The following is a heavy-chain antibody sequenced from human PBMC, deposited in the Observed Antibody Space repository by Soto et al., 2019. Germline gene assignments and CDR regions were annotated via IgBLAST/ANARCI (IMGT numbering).Heavy chain of an antibody. V-gene: IGHV4-39*01. CDR1: GGSISSSSYY. Sequence: QLQLQESGPGLVKPSETLSLTCTVSGGSISSSSYYWGWIRQPPGKGLEWIGSIYYSGSTYYNPSLKSRVTISADTSKNQFSLKLSSVTAADTAVYYCARRGGVGATTYDYWGQGTLVTVSS. D-gene: IGHD1-26*01. CDR2: IYYSGST. J-gene: IGHJ4*02. CDR3: ARRGGVGATTYDY.